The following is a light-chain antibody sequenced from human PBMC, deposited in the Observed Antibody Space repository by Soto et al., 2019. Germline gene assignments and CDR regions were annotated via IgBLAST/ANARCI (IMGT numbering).Light chain of an antibody. V-gene: IGKV3D-15*01. CDR3: QQHGQWPIT. J-gene: IGKJ5*01. CDR2: GLS. Sequence: EIVMTQSPATLSVSPGERATLSCRASQSVNSNYLAWYQQKPGQAPRLLIYGLSKRATDIPDRVSGSGSGTEFTLTISSLQPEDFATYYCQQHGQWPITFGQGTRLEIK. CDR1: QSVNSN.